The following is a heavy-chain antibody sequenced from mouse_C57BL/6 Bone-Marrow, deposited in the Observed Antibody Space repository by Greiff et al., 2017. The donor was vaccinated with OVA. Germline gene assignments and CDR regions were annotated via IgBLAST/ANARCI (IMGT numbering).Heavy chain of an antibody. V-gene: IGHV1-22*01. CDR1: GYTFTDYN. J-gene: IGHJ3*01. Sequence: EVMLVESGPELVKPGASVKMSCKASGYTFTDYNMHWVKQSHGKSLEWIGYINPNNGGTSYNQKFKGKATLTVNKSSSTAYMELRSLTSEDSAVYYCARGRPRGFAYWGQGTLVTVSA. CDR2: INPNNGGT. CDR3: ARGRPRGFAY.